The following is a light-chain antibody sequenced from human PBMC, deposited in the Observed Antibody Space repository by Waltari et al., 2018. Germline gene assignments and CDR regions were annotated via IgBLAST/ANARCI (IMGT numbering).Light chain of an antibody. Sequence: DIQMTQSPSSLSASVGDRVTITCQASEDISNNLVWFQQKPGQAPKLLIFDASSLQPGVPSRFRGSGSGTHFTLTISSLQPEDFATFYCQQSHDLPFTFGPGTTVDIK. CDR1: EDISNN. V-gene: IGKV1-33*01. CDR3: QQSHDLPFT. CDR2: DAS. J-gene: IGKJ3*01.